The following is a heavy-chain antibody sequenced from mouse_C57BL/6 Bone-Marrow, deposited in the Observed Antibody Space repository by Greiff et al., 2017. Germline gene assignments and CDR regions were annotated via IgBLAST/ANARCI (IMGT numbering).Heavy chain of an antibody. Sequence: VQLQQPGPELVKPGASVKLSCKASGYTFTSYRMQWVKQRPGQGLVWIGEIDPSDSYTNYNQKFKGKATLTVDTSSSPAYLQLSSLTSEDSAVYYCASYYGSSYWYFDVWGTGTTVTVSS. CDR1: GYTFTSYR. D-gene: IGHD1-1*01. CDR3: ASYYGSSYWYFDV. V-gene: IGHV1-50*01. CDR2: IDPSDSYT. J-gene: IGHJ1*03.